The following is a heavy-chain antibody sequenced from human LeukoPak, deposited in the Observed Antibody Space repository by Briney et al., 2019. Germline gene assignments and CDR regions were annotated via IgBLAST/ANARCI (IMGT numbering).Heavy chain of an antibody. CDR3: AKDRSPRGHSYGYFDY. D-gene: IGHD5-18*01. Sequence: PSETLSLTCTVSGGSISSYYWSWIRQPAGKGLEWIGRIYTSGSTNYNPSLKSRVTISVDKSKNQFSLKLSSVTTADTAVYYCAKDRSPRGHSYGYFDYWGQGILVTVSS. J-gene: IGHJ4*02. CDR1: GGSISSYY. V-gene: IGHV4-4*07. CDR2: IYTSGST.